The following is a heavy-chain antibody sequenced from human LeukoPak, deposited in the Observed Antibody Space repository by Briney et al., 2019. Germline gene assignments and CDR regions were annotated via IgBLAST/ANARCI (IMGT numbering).Heavy chain of an antibody. D-gene: IGHD5-18*01. CDR1: GGSFSGYY. J-gene: IGHJ6*02. CDR2: INHSGST. CDR3: ARGPSIQLWFDPYYYHGMDV. V-gene: IGHV4-34*01. Sequence: PSETLSLTCAVYGGSFSGYYWSSIRQPPGKGLEWIGEINHSGSTNYNPSLKSRVTISVDTSKNQFSLKLSSVTAADTAVYYCARGPSIQLWFDPYYYHGMDVWGQGTTVTVSS.